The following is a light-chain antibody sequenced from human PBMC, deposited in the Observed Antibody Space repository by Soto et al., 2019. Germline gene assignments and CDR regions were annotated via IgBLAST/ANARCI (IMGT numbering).Light chain of an antibody. CDR2: DVS. CDR3: SSYTSSSTLV. V-gene: IGLV2-14*01. CDR1: SSDVGGYNY. J-gene: IGLJ2*01. Sequence: QSVLTQPASVSGSPGQSITISCNGTSSDVGGYNYVSWYQQHPGKAPKLMIYDVSNRPSGVSNRFSGSKSGNTASLTISGLQAEDEADYYCSSYTSSSTLVFGGGTKVTVL.